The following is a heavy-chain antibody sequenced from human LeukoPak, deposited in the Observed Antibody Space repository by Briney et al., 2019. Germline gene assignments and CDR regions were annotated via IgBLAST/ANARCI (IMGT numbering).Heavy chain of an antibody. D-gene: IGHD6-13*01. J-gene: IGHJ4*02. CDR2: ISSSSSTI. V-gene: IGHV3-48*02. CDR3: ARDIRSSWYVRYFDY. Sequence: XXXVXXAPXXXLXWVXYISSSSSTIYYADSVKGRFTISRDNAKNSLYLQMNSLRDEDTAVYYCARDIRSSWYVRYFDYWGQGNLVTVSS.